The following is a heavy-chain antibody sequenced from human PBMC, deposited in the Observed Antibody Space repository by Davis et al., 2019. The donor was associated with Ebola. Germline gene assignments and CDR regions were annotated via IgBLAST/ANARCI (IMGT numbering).Heavy chain of an antibody. CDR1: GFTFSSYG. CDR3: ARDELKYYYDSSGYGTADAFDI. D-gene: IGHD3-22*01. CDR2: IRYDGSNK. V-gene: IGHV3-30*02. Sequence: PGGSLRLSCAASGFTFSSYGMHWVRQAPGKGLEWVAFIRYDGSNKYYADSVKGRFTISRDNAKNSLYLQMNSLRAEDTAVYYCARDELKYYYDSSGYGTADAFDIWGQGTMVTVSS. J-gene: IGHJ3*02.